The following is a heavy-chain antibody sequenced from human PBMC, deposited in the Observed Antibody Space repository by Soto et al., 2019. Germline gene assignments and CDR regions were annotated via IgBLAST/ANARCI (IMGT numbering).Heavy chain of an antibody. J-gene: IGHJ5*02. D-gene: IGHD2-15*01. Sequence: EVQLLESGGGLVQPGGSLRLSCAASGFTFSSYAMSWVRQAPGKGLEWVSAISGSGGSTYYADSVKGRFTISRDNSKNTLYLQMNSLRAEDTAVYYCARRNSGGNWLDPWGQGTLVTVSS. CDR1: GFTFSSYA. CDR2: ISGSGGST. CDR3: ARRNSGGNWLDP. V-gene: IGHV3-23*01.